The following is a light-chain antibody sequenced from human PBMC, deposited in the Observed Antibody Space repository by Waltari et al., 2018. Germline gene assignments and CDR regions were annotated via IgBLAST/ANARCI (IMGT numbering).Light chain of an antibody. Sequence: TYFACYPQKPVQAPRLLFYGASTRESGVPDRFTGTGSGTDFTLTINNLQAEDFAVYYCQQYCFCHLTFGQGTKVEIK. J-gene: IGKJ1*01. V-gene: IGKV4-1*01. CDR2: GAS. CDR3: QQYCFCHLT. CDR1: TY.